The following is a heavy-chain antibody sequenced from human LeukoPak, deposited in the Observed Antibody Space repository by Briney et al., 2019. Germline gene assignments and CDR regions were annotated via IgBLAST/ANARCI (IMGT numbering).Heavy chain of an antibody. D-gene: IGHD3/OR15-3a*01. J-gene: IGHJ4*02. CDR3: ASDLEGLDY. CDR1: GGSFSGYY. CDR2: INHSGST. Sequence: PSETLSLTCAVYGGSFSGYYWSWIRQPPGKGLEWIGEINHSGSTNYNPSLKSRVTMSVDTSKNQFSLKLSSVTAADTAVYYCASDLEGLDYWGQGTLVTVSS. V-gene: IGHV4-34*01.